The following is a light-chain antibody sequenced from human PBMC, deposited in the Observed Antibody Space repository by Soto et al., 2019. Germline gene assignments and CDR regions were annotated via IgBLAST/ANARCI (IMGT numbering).Light chain of an antibody. V-gene: IGKV3-15*01. CDR3: QQYTT. CDR2: GAS. Sequence: EIVMTQSPATLSVSPGERATLSCRASQSVSSNLAWYQQKPGQAPRLLIYGASTRATGIPARFSGSGSGTVFTLTISSLQSEDFAVYYCQQYTTFGQGTKVDIK. CDR1: QSVSSN. J-gene: IGKJ2*01.